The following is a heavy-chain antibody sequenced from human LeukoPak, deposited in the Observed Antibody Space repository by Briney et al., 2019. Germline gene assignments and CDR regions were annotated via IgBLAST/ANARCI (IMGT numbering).Heavy chain of an antibody. J-gene: IGHJ4*02. Sequence: GGSLRLSCAASGFSFSSYAMSWVRQAPGKGLEWVSAISVSGANTNYADSVKGRFTISRDNSKNTLYLQMNSLRAEDTAVYYCAKADQWLHTYYFDYWGQGTLVTVSS. CDR2: ISVSGANT. CDR1: GFSFSSYA. D-gene: IGHD6-19*01. V-gene: IGHV3-23*01. CDR3: AKADQWLHTYYFDY.